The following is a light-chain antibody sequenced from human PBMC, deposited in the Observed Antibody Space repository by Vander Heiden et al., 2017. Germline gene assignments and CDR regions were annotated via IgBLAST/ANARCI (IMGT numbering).Light chain of an antibody. Sequence: QSALTQPASVSGSPGQSITISCTGTTSDVGGHDFVSWYQQLPGKAPKLMIYEVGNRPSGVSNRFSGSKSGNTASLTISGLQAQDEAHYYCSSYTNSRTQIFGGGTKLSVL. J-gene: IGLJ2*01. CDR3: SSYTNSRTQI. CDR1: TSDVGGHDF. CDR2: EVG. V-gene: IGLV2-14*01.